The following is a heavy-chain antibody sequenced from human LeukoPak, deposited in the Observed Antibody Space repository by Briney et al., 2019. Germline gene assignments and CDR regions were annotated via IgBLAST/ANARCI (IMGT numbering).Heavy chain of an antibody. Sequence: GGSLRLSCAASGFTFSSCGMHWVRQAPGKGLEWVAFIRYDGSNKYYADSVKGRFTISRDNSKNTLYLQMNSLRAEDTAVYYCAKDRYSNYDYFDYWGQGTLVTVSS. D-gene: IGHD4-11*01. CDR2: IRYDGSNK. CDR1: GFTFSSCG. V-gene: IGHV3-30*02. CDR3: AKDRYSNYDYFDY. J-gene: IGHJ4*02.